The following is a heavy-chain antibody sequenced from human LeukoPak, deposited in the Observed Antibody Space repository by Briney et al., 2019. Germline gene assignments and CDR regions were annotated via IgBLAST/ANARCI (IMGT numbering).Heavy chain of an antibody. D-gene: IGHD6-19*01. J-gene: IGHJ4*02. CDR1: GGSISSSSYY. V-gene: IGHV4-39*01. CDR2: IYYSGST. CDR3: ARHLPIHPIAVAGTVGFSNDY. Sequence: SETLSLTCTVHGGSISSSSYYWGWIRQPPGKGLEWIGSIYYSGSTYYNPSLKSRVTISVDTSKNQFSLTLSSVTVADTSVYYCARHLPIHPIAVAGTVGFSNDYWGQGTLVTVSS.